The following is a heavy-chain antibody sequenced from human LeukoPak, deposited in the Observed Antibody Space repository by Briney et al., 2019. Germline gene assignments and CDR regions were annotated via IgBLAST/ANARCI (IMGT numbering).Heavy chain of an antibody. CDR1: GFTFSSFQ. V-gene: IGHV3-48*03. D-gene: IGHD3-9*01. CDR2: ISSSGSIM. Sequence: GGSLRLSCVASGFTFSSFQTNWVRQAPGKGLEWFSYISSSGSIMFYADSVKGRFTISRDNAKNSLYLHMNSLRAEDTAVYYCARTPTYYDILTDYPYYFDYWGQGTLVTVSS. CDR3: ARTPTYYDILTDYPYYFDY. J-gene: IGHJ4*02.